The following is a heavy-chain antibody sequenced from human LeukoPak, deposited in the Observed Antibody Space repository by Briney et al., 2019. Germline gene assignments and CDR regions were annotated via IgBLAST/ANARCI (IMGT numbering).Heavy chain of an antibody. V-gene: IGHV4-59*01. J-gene: IGHJ4*02. CDR2: TSNSGSP. Sequence: SETLSLTCTVSGASISSLYWSWIRQPPGRGLEWIGFTSNSGSPTYNPSLNSRVTISLDTSKNQFSLKVNYVTAADTAVYYCASESRQLGNWGQGTLVTVSS. D-gene: IGHD1-1*01. CDR1: GASISSLY. CDR3: ASESRQLGN.